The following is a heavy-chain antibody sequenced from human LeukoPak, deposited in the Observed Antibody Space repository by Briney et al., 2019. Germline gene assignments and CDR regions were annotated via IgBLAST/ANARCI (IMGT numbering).Heavy chain of an antibody. CDR2: IYPDDFDT. V-gene: IGHV5-51*01. J-gene: IGHJ4*02. CDR3: ARGATATRTFDY. Sequence: GESLKISCKASAYSFTSYWIAWVRQMPGKGLEWLGIIYPDDFDTRYSPSFQGQVTISADRSISTAYLQWSSLKASDTAMYYCARGATATRTFDYWGQGTLVTVSS. CDR1: AYSFTSYW. D-gene: IGHD1-1*01.